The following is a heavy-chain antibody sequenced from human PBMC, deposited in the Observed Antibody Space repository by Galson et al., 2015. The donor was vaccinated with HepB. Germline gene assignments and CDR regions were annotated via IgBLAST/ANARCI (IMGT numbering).Heavy chain of an antibody. CDR1: GGTFSSYA. CDR3: ASRPFRAKDNMRFDY. J-gene: IGHJ4*02. CDR2: IIPIFGTA. V-gene: IGHV1-69*13. Sequence: SVKVSCKASGGTFSSYAISWVRQAPGQGLEWMGGIIPIFGTANYAQKFQGRVTITADESTSTAYMELSSLRSEDTAVYYCASRPFRAKDNMRFDYWGQGTLVTVSS. D-gene: IGHD2/OR15-2a*01.